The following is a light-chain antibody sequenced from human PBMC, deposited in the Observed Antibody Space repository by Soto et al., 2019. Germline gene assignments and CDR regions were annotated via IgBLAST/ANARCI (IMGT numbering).Light chain of an antibody. V-gene: IGKV3-11*01. Sequence: EIVLTQSTATLSLSPGARATLSCRASQSVSSYLAWYQQKPGQAPRLLIYDASNRATGIPARFSGSGSGTDFTLTISSLEPEDFAVYYCQQRSNWPRTFGQGTKVDI. J-gene: IGKJ1*01. CDR3: QQRSNWPRT. CDR2: DAS. CDR1: QSVSSY.